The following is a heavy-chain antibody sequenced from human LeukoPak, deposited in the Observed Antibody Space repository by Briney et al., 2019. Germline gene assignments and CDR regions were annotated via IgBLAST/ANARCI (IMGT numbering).Heavy chain of an antibody. CDR3: ARSPGGGFDI. CDR2: IYYSGTT. Sequence: SETLSLTCTVSGGSITNFYGGWIRQSPGKGLELIGYIYYSGTTNYSPSLKSRVSISVDTSKKQFPLKLSSVTAADTAVYYCARSPGGGFDIWGQGTMVTVSS. D-gene: IGHD2-15*01. J-gene: IGHJ3*02. CDR1: GGSITNFY. V-gene: IGHV4-59*01.